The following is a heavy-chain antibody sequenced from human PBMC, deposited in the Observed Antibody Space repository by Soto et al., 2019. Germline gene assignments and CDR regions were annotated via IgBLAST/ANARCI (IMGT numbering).Heavy chain of an antibody. J-gene: IGHJ4*02. Sequence: SETLSLTCAVSGYSISSGYYWGWIRQPPGKGLEWIGSMYPSGTTYYNPSLKSRVTISVDTSKNQFSLKLSSVTAADTAVYYCARDGGSYSGIDYWGQGALVTAPQ. CDR3: ARDGGSYSGIDY. D-gene: IGHD1-26*01. CDR1: GYSISSGYY. CDR2: MYPSGTT. V-gene: IGHV4-38-2*02.